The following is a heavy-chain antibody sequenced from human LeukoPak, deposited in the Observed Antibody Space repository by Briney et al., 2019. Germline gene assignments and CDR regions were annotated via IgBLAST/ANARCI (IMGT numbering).Heavy chain of an antibody. CDR1: GFTSSSYA. J-gene: IGHJ4*02. V-gene: IGHV3-23*01. CDR3: AKDLRSGYGDYFIWLY. CDR2: ISGSGGST. Sequence: GGSLRLSCAASGFTSSSYAMSWVRQAPGKGLEWVSAISGSGGSTYYADSVKGRFTISRDNSKNTLYLQMNSLRAEDTAVYYCAKDLRSGYGDYFIWLYWGQGTLVTVSS. D-gene: IGHD4-17*01.